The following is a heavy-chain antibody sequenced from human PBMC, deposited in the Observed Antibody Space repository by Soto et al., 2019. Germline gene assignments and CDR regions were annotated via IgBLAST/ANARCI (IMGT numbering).Heavy chain of an antibody. V-gene: IGHV4-59*01. CDR3: ARDLWGYCGTDCYPLDV. D-gene: IGHD2-21*02. CDR2: IYNTGST. CDR1: GGSISSYY. J-gene: IGHJ6*02. Sequence: SETLSLTCTVSGGSISSYYWNWIRQPPGKGLEWIGYIYNTGSTSYNPSLQSRVTISVDTSKNQFSLILNSVTAADTAVYHCARDLWGYCGTDCYPLDVWGPGTTVTSP.